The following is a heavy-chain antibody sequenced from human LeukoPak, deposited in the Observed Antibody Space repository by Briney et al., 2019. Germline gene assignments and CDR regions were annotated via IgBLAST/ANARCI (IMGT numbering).Heavy chain of an antibody. CDR1: GYTFTTYG. V-gene: IGHV1-18*01. Sequence: GASVKVSCKASGYTFTTYGISWVRQAPGQGLEWMGWISAYNGNTNYAQKVQGRVTMTTDTSTSTAYMELKTLRSDDTAVYYCARAKGSSGWPDGSDAFDIWGQGTMVTVSS. CDR3: ARAKGSSGWPDGSDAFDI. J-gene: IGHJ3*02. CDR2: ISAYNGNT. D-gene: IGHD6-19*01.